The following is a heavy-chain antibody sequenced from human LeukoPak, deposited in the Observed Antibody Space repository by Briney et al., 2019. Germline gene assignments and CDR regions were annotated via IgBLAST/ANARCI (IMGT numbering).Heavy chain of an antibody. J-gene: IGHJ3*02. CDR1: GGSISSSRYY. CDR2: IYYSGNT. D-gene: IGHD3-22*01. CDR3: AREGYYDSSASGAFDI. Sequence: SETLSLTCTVSGGSISSSRYYWGWIRQPPGKGLEWIGSIYYSGNTYYNPSLKSRVTISVDTSKNQFSLKLSSVTAADTAVYYCAREGYYDSSASGAFDIWGQGTMVTVSS. V-gene: IGHV4-39*07.